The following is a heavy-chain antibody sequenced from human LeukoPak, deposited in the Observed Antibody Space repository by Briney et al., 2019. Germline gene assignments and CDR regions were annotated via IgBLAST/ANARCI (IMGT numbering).Heavy chain of an antibody. CDR2: INPNSGGT. CDR1: GCTFTGYY. Sequence: ASVKVSCKASGCTFTGYYMHWVRQAPGQGLEWMGWINPNSGGTNYIQKLQGRVTMTRDTSISTAYMELSSLRSDDTAMYYCARSQDYGSGSYYSSPDYWGQGTLVTVSS. V-gene: IGHV1-2*02. J-gene: IGHJ4*02. D-gene: IGHD3-10*01. CDR3: ARSQDYGSGSYYSSPDY.